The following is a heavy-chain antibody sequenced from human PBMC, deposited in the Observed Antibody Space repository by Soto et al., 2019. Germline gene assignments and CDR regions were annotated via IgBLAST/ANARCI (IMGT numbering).Heavy chain of an antibody. Sequence: QVQLVQSGPEVKKPGASVKVSCRTSGYTFTSYGISWVRQAPGQGLEWMGWISTDKGHTNYAQKFQGRVTMTTDTSTSTGYMELRSLRSDDTAVYYCATRSPAFDDWGQGTLVTVST. J-gene: IGHJ4*02. V-gene: IGHV1-18*01. CDR3: ATRSPAFDD. CDR1: GYTFTSYG. CDR2: ISTDKGHT.